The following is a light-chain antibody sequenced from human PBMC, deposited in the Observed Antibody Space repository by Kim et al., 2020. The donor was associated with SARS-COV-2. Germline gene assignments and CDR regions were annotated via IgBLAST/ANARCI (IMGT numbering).Light chain of an antibody. V-gene: IGKV3D-15*01. CDR1: QSVSSN. CDR3: QQYNNWPPRYT. J-gene: IGKJ2*01. CDR2: GAS. Sequence: EIVMTQSPATLSVSPGERATLSCRASQSVSSNLAWYQQKPGQAPRLLIYGASTRATGIPARFSGSESGTEFTLTISSLQSEDFAVYYCQQYNNWPPRYTFGQGTKLEI.